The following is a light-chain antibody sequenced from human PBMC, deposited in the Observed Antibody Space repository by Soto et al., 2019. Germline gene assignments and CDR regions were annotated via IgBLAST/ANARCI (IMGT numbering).Light chain of an antibody. V-gene: IGKV1-39*01. Sequence: DIQMTQSPSSLSVSVGDRVTITCRASQSISDFLHWYQQVPGKAPKLLIYTSSNLQSEVPSRFSGSGSGTDFTLTISSLRPEESATYYCQQSYSTPYTFGPGTKLEI. CDR3: QQSYSTPYT. CDR2: TSS. J-gene: IGKJ2*01. CDR1: QSISDF.